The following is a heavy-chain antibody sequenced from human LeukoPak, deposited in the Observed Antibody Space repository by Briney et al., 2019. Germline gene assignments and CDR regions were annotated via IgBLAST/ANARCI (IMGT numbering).Heavy chain of an antibody. CDR3: AKDWGTHAFDI. CDR2: ISGSGGST. CDR1: GFTFSSYA. J-gene: IGHJ3*02. V-gene: IGHV3-23*01. Sequence: GGSLRLSCAASGFTFSSYAMSWVRQAPGKGLEWVSIISGSGGSTYYADSVKGRFTISRDNSKSTLSLQMNILSAEDTAVYYCAKDWGTHAFDIWAKGQWSPSLQ. D-gene: IGHD3-16*01.